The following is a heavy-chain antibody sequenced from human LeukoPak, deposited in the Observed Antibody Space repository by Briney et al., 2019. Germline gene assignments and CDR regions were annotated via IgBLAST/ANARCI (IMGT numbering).Heavy chain of an antibody. D-gene: IGHD3-22*01. Sequence: GASVKVSCKASGYTFTGYYMHWVRQAPGQGLEWMGWINPNSGGTNYAQKFQGRVTMTRDTSISTAYMELSRLRSDDTAVYYCARDSSGYSDAFDIWGQGTVVTVSS. CDR1: GYTFTGYY. CDR3: ARDSSGYSDAFDI. CDR2: INPNSGGT. V-gene: IGHV1-2*02. J-gene: IGHJ3*02.